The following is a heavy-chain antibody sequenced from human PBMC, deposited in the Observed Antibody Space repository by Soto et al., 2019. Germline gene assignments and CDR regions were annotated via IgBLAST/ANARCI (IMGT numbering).Heavy chain of an antibody. V-gene: IGHV3-30-3*01. J-gene: IGHJ6*02. Sequence: QVQLVESGGGVVQPGRSLRLSCAASGFTFSSYAMHWVRQAPGKGLEWVAVISYDGSNKYYADSVKGRFTISRDNSKNTLYLQMNSLGAEDTAVYYCARGGGEGWESGMDVWGQRTTVTVSS. D-gene: IGHD2-21*01. CDR1: GFTFSSYA. CDR3: ARGGGEGWESGMDV. CDR2: ISYDGSNK.